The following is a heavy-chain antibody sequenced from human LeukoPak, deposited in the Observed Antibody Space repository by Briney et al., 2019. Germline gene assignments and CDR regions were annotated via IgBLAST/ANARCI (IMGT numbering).Heavy chain of an antibody. J-gene: IGHJ3*01. Sequence: GASVKVSRKASGYTFTDYYIQWVRQAPGQGLEWLGWINPNNGGIKYAQKFQGRVTVTRDTSISTAYMELNDLRSDDTAVYYCARRSGGTTTVNDGFEVWGQGTMVTVSS. V-gene: IGHV1-2*02. CDR1: GYTFTDYY. D-gene: IGHD4-17*01. CDR2: INPNNGGI. CDR3: ARRSGGTTTVNDGFEV.